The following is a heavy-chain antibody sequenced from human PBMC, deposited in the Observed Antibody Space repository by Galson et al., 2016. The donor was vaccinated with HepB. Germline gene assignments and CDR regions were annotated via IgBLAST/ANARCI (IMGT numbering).Heavy chain of an antibody. CDR1: GFNFASFD. J-gene: IGHJ6*04. Sequence: SLRLSCAASGFNFASFDMHWVRQAPGKGLEWVASISDDGDTTYYVDSVKGRFTVSRDNSKNTFFLQMNSLRTEDTAIFYCAREGRDYFQNTMDVWGKGTTVTVSS. D-gene: IGHD2/OR15-2a*01. V-gene: IGHV3-30-3*01. CDR3: AREGRDYFQNTMDV. CDR2: ISDDGDTT.